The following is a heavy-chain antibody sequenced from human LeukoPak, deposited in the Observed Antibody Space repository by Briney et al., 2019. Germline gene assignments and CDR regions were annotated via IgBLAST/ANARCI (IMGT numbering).Heavy chain of an antibody. CDR1: GGTFSSYA. J-gene: IGHJ6*03. D-gene: IGHD2-2*01. CDR2: IIPIFGTA. Sequence: ASVKVSCKASGGTFSSYAISWVRQAPGHGLEWMGGIIPIFGTANYAQKFQGRVTITADESTSTAYMELSSLRSEDTAVYYCARGTSGYCSSTSCYLNWYYYMDVWGKGTTVTVSS. V-gene: IGHV1-69*13. CDR3: ARGTSGYCSSTSCYLNWYYYMDV.